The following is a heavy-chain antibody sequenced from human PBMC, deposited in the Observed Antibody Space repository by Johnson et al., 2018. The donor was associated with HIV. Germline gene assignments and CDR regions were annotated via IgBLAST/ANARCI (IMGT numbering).Heavy chain of an antibody. CDR3: AKSQDRSAYDYDFDL. D-gene: IGHD5-12*01. Sequence: VQLVESGGGVVQPGGSLRLSCAASGFTFSSYDMHWVRQATGKGLEWVSAIGTAGDTYYPGSVKGRFTISRENAKNTLFLQMNSLRADDTAVYYCAKSQDRSAYDYDFDLWGQGTMVTVSS. V-gene: IGHV3-13*01. CDR1: GFTFSSYD. CDR2: IGTAGDT. J-gene: IGHJ3*01.